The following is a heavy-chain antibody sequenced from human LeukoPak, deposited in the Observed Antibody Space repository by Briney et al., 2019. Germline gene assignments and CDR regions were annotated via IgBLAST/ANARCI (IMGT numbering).Heavy chain of an antibody. CDR3: ARMEYYRSGGLFDY. V-gene: IGHV3-23*01. CDR2: ISGSCGRP. J-gene: IGHJ4*02. D-gene: IGHD3-10*01. CDR1: GFTVSSSA. Sequence: GGSLRLSCAPSGFTVSSSAMSWVRQAPGKGLEWVSSISGSCGRPYYADSAKGRFTISRDNAKNSLYLQMNSRRAEDTAVYYCARMEYYRSGGLFDYWGQGTLVTVSS.